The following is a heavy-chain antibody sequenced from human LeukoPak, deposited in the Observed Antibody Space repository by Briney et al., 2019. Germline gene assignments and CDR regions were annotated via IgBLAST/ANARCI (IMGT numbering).Heavy chain of an antibody. V-gene: IGHV3-23*01. Sequence: GGSLRLSYAASGFTFSSYAMSWVRQAPGKGLEWVSAISGSGGSTYYADSVKGRFTISRDNSKNTLYLQMNSLRAEDTAVYYCAKDQDFWSGYYTNWGQGTLVTVSS. CDR2: ISGSGGST. CDR3: AKDQDFWSGYYTN. CDR1: GFTFSSYA. J-gene: IGHJ4*02. D-gene: IGHD3-3*01.